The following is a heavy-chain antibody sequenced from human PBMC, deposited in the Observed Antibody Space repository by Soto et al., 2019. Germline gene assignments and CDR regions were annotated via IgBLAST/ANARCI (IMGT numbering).Heavy chain of an antibody. CDR1: GGSFSNSS. J-gene: IGHJ5*02. V-gene: IGHV1-69*01. Sequence: KVSCKASGGSFSNSSFSWVRQAPGQGLQWMGGILPIFGTTKYAQRFQGRVTITADESTSTAYMEVSSLRSDDTGVYYCARVLESKYSSSSGWFDPWGPGTLVTVSS. D-gene: IGHD6-6*01. CDR3: ARVLESKYSSSSGWFDP. CDR2: ILPIFGTT.